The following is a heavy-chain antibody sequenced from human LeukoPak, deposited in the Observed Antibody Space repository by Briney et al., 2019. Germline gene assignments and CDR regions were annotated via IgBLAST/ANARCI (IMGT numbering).Heavy chain of an antibody. J-gene: IGHJ4*02. Sequence: GASVKVSCKASGYTFTSYDINWVRQATGQGLEWMGWMNPNSGNTGYAQKFQGRVTITRNTSISTAYMELRSLRSDDTAVYYCAREKRYAHYYGSGSSFDYWGQGTLVTVSS. CDR3: AREKRYAHYYGSGSSFDY. D-gene: IGHD3-10*01. CDR2: MNPNSGNT. CDR1: GYTFTSYD. V-gene: IGHV1-8*03.